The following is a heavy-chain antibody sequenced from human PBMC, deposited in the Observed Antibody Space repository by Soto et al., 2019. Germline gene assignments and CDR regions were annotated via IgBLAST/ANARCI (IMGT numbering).Heavy chain of an antibody. V-gene: IGHV3-11*01. Sequence: QMQLVESGGGLVKPGGSLRLSCAASGFSFSDYYMSWIRQTPGKGLEWVSYIGSTGRVKYYADSMEGRFTISRDNAKDALYLQMNSLRAEDTAVYYCARLNYYGSGSYYNVAAFDIWGQGTTVTVSS. J-gene: IGHJ3*02. CDR1: GFSFSDYY. CDR2: IGSTGRVK. CDR3: ARLNYYGSGSYYNVAAFDI. D-gene: IGHD3-10*01.